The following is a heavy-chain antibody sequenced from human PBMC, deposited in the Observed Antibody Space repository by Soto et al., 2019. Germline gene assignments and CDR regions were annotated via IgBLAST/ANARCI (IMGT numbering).Heavy chain of an antibody. CDR3: AHTDIWGVYYGMDV. CDR1: GFSLSTSGVG. CDR2: IYWDDDK. D-gene: IGHD3-10*01. Sequence: QITLKESGPTLVKPTQTLTLTCTFSGFSLSTSGVGVGWIRQPPGKALEWLALIYWDDDKRYSPSLKSRLTIPKDTSKNQVVPTMTNIDPVDTATYYCAHTDIWGVYYGMDVWGQGTTVTVSS. V-gene: IGHV2-5*02. J-gene: IGHJ6*02.